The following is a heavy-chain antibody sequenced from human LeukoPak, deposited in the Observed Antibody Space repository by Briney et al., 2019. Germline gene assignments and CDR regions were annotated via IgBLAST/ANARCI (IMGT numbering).Heavy chain of an antibody. Sequence: SETLSLTCTVSGGSISNGDYYWTWIRQHPGKGLEWIGYIYYSGSTYYNPSLKSRVVISVDTSRNQFSLKLKSVTAADTAVYYCARDRRWLRFHGFDIWGQGTMVTVSS. V-gene: IGHV4-31*03. J-gene: IGHJ3*02. D-gene: IGHD5-12*01. CDR3: ARDRRWLRFHGFDI. CDR1: GGSISNGDYY. CDR2: IYYSGST.